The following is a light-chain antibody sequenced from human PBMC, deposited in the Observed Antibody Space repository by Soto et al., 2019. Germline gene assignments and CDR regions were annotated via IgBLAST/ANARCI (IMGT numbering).Light chain of an antibody. CDR2: GAS. CDR1: QSVSNN. CDR3: QQYNSWPPMYT. Sequence: EIVMTQSPATLSVSPGERATLSCGASQSVSNNLAWYQLKPGQAPRLLIYGASTRATGIPARFSGSGSGTEFTLTISSLQYEDFSVYYCQQYNSWPPMYTFGQGTKLEIK. V-gene: IGKV3-15*01. J-gene: IGKJ2*01.